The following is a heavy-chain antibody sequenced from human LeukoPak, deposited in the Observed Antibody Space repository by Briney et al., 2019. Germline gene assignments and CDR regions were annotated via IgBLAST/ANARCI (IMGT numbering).Heavy chain of an antibody. Sequence: ASVKVSCKASGYTFTSYDINWVRQATGQGLEWMGWMNPNSGNTGYAQKFQGRVTMTRYTSISTAYMELSSLRSEDTAVYYCARGGVRGVIIFHYYYGMDVWGQGTTVTVSS. D-gene: IGHD3-10*01. J-gene: IGHJ6*02. CDR2: MNPNSGNT. V-gene: IGHV1-8*01. CDR3: ARGGVRGVIIFHYYYGMDV. CDR1: GYTFTSYD.